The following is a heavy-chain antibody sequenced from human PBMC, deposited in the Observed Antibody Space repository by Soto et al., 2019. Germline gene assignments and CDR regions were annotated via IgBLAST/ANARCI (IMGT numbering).Heavy chain of an antibody. V-gene: IGHV4-59*02. Sequence: SETLSLNCTHYGDSVSSLYCCSIRQPPGKGLEWIGYIYYSGSTNYNPSLKSRVTISVDTSKNQFSLKLSSVTAADTAVYYCAREMDSQPGAFDYWGKGTLVTVS. J-gene: IGHJ4*02. CDR2: IYYSGST. D-gene: IGHD2-2*03. CDR3: AREMDSQPGAFDY. CDR1: GDSVSSLY.